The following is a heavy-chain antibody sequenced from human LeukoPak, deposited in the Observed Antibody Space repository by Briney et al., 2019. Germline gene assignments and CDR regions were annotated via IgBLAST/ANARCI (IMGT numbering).Heavy chain of an antibody. CDR3: ARSAAGLDY. Sequence: GGSLRLACAASGFTFSDYWMHWVRQVPGKGLVWVSRINDDRRRTSEAVSVKGRFTISRDNAKNTLYLQMNSLRVEDTAIYYCARSAAGLDYWGQGTLVTVSS. J-gene: IGHJ4*02. CDR1: GFTFSDYW. CDR2: INDDRRRT. D-gene: IGHD6-13*01. V-gene: IGHV3-74*01.